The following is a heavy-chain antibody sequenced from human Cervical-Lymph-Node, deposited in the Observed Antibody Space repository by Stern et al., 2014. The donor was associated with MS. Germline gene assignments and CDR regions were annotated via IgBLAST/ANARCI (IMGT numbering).Heavy chain of an antibody. Sequence: VQLVESGGGVVQPGRSLTLSCAASGFSLSNSGMHWVRQAPGKGLEWVAVRSFVGGNKQYGDSVKGRFSISRDMANNTLFLQMNSLRPEDTAVYYCMGVGDAMHVWGQGTTVIVSS. CDR1: GFSLSNSG. V-gene: IGHV3-30*03. CDR3: MGVGDAMHV. CDR2: RSFVGGNK. J-gene: IGHJ6*02.